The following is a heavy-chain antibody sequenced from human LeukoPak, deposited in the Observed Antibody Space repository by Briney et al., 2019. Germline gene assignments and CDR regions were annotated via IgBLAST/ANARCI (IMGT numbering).Heavy chain of an antibody. CDR3: ARDTTVVTRVLRLYGMDV. CDR2: INPSGGST. J-gene: IGHJ6*02. V-gene: IGHV1-46*01. CDR1: GYTFTSYY. D-gene: IGHD4-23*01. Sequence: GASVKVSCKASGYTFTSYYMHWVRQAPGQGLEWMGIINPSGGSTSYAQKFQGRVTMTRDTSTSTVYMELSSLRSEDTAVYYCARDTTVVTRVLRLYGMDVWGQGTTVTVSS.